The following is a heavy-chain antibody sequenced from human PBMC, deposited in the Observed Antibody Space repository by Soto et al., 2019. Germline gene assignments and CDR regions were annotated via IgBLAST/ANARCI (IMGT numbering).Heavy chain of an antibody. CDR1: GGSISSGDYY. CDR3: ARWWFGEFFDY. V-gene: IGHV4-30-4*01. J-gene: IGHJ4*02. CDR2: IYFSVSP. D-gene: IGHD3-10*01. Sequence: SETLSLTCTVSGGSISSGDYYWSWIRQPPGKGLEWIGYIYFSVSPYYNPSLKSLFTIFVDTSKNHFSLKLSSVIAADTAVYYCARWWFGEFFDYWGQGTLVTVSS.